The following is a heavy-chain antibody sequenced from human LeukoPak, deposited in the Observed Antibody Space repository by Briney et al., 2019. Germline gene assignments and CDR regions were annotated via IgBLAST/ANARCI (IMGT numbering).Heavy chain of an antibody. J-gene: IGHJ4*02. V-gene: IGHV3-48*03. CDR2: ISSSGSTM. Sequence: GGSLRLSCAASGFTFSSYEMNWVRQAPGKGLEWVSYISSSGSTMYYADSVKGRFTISRDNSKNTLYLQMNSLRAEDTAVYYCAKDPRTTVTNYFDYWGQGTLVTVSS. CDR1: GFTFSSYE. CDR3: AKDPRTTVTNYFDY. D-gene: IGHD4-11*01.